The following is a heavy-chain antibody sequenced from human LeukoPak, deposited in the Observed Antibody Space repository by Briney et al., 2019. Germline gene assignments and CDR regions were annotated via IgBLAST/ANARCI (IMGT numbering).Heavy chain of an antibody. CDR1: GFTFSSYS. V-gene: IGHV3-21*01. J-gene: IGHJ6*03. D-gene: IGHD3-16*02. Sequence: GGSLRLSCAASGFTFSSYSMNWVRQAPGKGLEWVSSISSSSSYIYYADSVKGRFTISRDNAKNSLYLQMNSLRAEDTAVYYCAKDGGSSYRNYYYMDVWGKGTTVTISS. CDR3: AKDGGSSYRNYYYMDV. CDR2: ISSSSSYI.